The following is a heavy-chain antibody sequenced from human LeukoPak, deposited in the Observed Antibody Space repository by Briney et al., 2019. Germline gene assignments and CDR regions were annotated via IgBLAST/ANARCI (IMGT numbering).Heavy chain of an antibody. CDR1: GITFSNYA. D-gene: IGHD6-19*01. V-gene: IGHV3-23*01. J-gene: IGHJ5*02. CDR3: AKGAYTSGWS. Sequence: GGSLRLSCAASGITFSNYAMSWVRQAPGKGLEWVSAISGSGGTTYFADSVKGRFTISRDNSKNTLYLRMNSLRVEDTAIYYCAKGAYTSGWSWGQGTLVTVSS. CDR2: ISGSGGTT.